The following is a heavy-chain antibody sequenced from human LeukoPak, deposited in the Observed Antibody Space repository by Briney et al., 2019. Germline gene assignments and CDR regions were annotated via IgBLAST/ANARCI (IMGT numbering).Heavy chain of an antibody. D-gene: IGHD6-6*01. Sequence: SETLSLTCAVYGGSFSGYYWSWIRQPPGKGLEWIGKINHSGSTNYNPSLKSRVTISVDTSKNQFSLKLSSVTAADTAVYYCARAPPGQLVSWFDPWGQGTLVTVSS. CDR2: INHSGST. V-gene: IGHV4-34*01. CDR3: ARAPPGQLVSWFDP. J-gene: IGHJ5*02. CDR1: GGSFSGYY.